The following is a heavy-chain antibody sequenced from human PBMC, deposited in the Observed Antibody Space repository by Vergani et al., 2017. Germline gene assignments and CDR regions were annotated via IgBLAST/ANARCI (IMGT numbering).Heavy chain of an antibody. J-gene: IGHJ6*03. Sequence: QVQLQQWGGGLLKPSETLSLTCVVNGGSFTSYHWTWIRQSPGEGLEWVGDIDHTGRPDYNPSLKSRLTMSVDKSRNQFSLTPNSVTATDTAIYFCARVNTETNGHLYYYYYMDVWGQGTAVTV. V-gene: IGHV4-34*01. CDR3: ARVNTETNGHLYYYYYMDV. CDR2: IDHTGRP. CDR1: GGSFTSYH. D-gene: IGHD4-11*01.